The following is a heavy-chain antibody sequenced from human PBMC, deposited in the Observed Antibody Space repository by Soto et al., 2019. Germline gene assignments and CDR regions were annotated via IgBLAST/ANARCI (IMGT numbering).Heavy chain of an antibody. V-gene: IGHV4-39*01. D-gene: IGHD5-12*01. CDR3: ARGLGYYFDS. CDR1: GGTFSSYAI. Sequence: SCKASGGTFSSYAISWIRQPPGKGLEWIGNIHYRGSTYYNASLKSRVTISVDTSKNHFSLKLSSVTAADSAVYSCARGLGYYFDSWGQGMLVTVSS. J-gene: IGHJ4*02. CDR2: IHYRGST.